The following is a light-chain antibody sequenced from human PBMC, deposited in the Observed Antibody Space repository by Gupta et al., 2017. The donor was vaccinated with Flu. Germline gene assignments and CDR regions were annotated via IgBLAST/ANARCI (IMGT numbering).Light chain of an antibody. Sequence: SSVFASVGDRVTITCRASQGIRNFLSWYKQRPGQAPKLLIYAASKWQRGVPSRFSGSGYGKDFTLTISSRQPEDFASYFCQATNSFPPSIFGGGTKVEIK. V-gene: IGKV1-12*01. CDR2: AAS. J-gene: IGKJ4*01. CDR3: QATNSFPPSI. CDR1: QGIRNF.